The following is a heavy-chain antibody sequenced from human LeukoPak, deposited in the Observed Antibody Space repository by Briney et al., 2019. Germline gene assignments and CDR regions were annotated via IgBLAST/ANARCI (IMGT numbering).Heavy chain of an antibody. CDR3: ATVPRRSLDY. J-gene: IGHJ4*02. V-gene: IGHV3-48*01. Sequence: GGSLRLSCAASGFTFSSYSMNWVRQAPGKGLEWVSYISSSSSTIYYADSVKGRFTISRDNAKNSLYLQMNSLRAEDTAVYYCATVPRRSLDYWGQGTLVTVSS. CDR2: ISSSSSTI. CDR1: GFTFSSYS.